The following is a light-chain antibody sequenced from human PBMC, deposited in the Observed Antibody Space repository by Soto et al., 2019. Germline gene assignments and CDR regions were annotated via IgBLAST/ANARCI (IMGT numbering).Light chain of an antibody. V-gene: IGKV1-5*03. CDR1: QSISSW. J-gene: IGKJ1*01. CDR3: QQYDIYWT. CDR2: KAS. Sequence: DIQMTQSPSTLSASVGDRVTITCRASQSISSWLAWYQQKPGKAPNLLIYKASTSQTGVPSSFSGSGSGTEFTLTINSLQPDDFATYYCQQYDIYWTFGQGTKVDIK.